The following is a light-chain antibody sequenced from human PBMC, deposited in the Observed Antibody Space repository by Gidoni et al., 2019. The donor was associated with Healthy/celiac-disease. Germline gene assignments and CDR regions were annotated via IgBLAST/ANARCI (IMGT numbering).Light chain of an antibody. CDR3: NSRDSSGNHLWV. V-gene: IGLV3-19*01. J-gene: IGLJ3*02. CDR2: GKN. Sequence: SSELTQDTAVSVALGQTVRITCQGDSLRSYYASWYQQKQGQAPVLVIYGKNNRPSGIPDLFSGSSSGNTASLTITGAQAEDEADYYCNSRDSSGNHLWVFGGGTKLPVL. CDR1: SLRSYY.